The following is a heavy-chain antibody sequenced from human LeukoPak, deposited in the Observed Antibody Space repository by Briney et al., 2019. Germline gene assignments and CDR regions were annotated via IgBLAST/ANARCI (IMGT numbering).Heavy chain of an antibody. CDR3: AKEFDY. Sequence: GGSLRLSCAASGFTFSSNGMHWVRQAPGKGLEWVAFIRNDGSNKYYADSVKGRFTIYRDNSKNTLYLQMNSLRAEDTAVYYCAKEFDYWGQGTLVTVSS. V-gene: IGHV3-30*02. CDR1: GFTFSSNG. CDR2: IRNDGSNK. J-gene: IGHJ4*02.